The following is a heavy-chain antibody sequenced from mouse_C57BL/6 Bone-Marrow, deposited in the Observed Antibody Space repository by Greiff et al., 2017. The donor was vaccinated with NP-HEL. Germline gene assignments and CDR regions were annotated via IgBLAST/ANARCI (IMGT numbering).Heavy chain of an antibody. J-gene: IGHJ4*01. D-gene: IGHD1-1*01. CDR3: ARGAITTVVDAMDY. Sequence: VQLQQSGAELAKPGASVKLSCKASGYTFTSYWMHWVKQRPGQGLEWIGYINPSSGYTKYNQKFKDKATLTAEKSSSTAYMQLSSLTYEDSAVYYCARGAITTVVDAMDYWGQGTSVTVSS. CDR1: GYTFTSYW. V-gene: IGHV1-7*01. CDR2: INPSSGYT.